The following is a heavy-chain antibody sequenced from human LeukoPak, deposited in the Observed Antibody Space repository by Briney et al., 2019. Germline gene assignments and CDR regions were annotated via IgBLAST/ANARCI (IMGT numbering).Heavy chain of an antibody. J-gene: IGHJ4*02. D-gene: IGHD1-26*01. CDR3: ARDQVGALDS. CDR2: INIDGSRT. CDR1: GFTFSNYW. Sequence: PGGSLRLSCAASGFTFSNYWIHWVRHAPGKGLVWVSRINIDGSRTNYADSVKGRFTISRDNAKNTLYLQMNGLRAEDTAVYYCARDQVGALDSWGQGTLVTVSS. V-gene: IGHV3-74*01.